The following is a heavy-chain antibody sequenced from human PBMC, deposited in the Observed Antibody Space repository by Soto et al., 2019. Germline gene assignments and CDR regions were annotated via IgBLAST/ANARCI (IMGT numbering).Heavy chain of an antibody. CDR3: ARDSDYGGNSA. D-gene: IGHD4-17*01. V-gene: IGHV4-30-4*01. CDR1: GGSLSTSAYY. Sequence: SETLSLTCTVSGGSLSTSAYYWSWIRQHPGKGLEWIGFIYYSGSTFYNPSLMSRVSISVDTSKYQFSLKLSSVTAADTAVYYCARDSDYGGNSAWGQGTLVTVSS. CDR2: IYYSGST. J-gene: IGHJ5*02.